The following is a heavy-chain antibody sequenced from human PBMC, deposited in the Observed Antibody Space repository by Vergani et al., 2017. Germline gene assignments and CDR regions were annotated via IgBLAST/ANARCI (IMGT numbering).Heavy chain of an antibody. D-gene: IGHD6-19*01. CDR1: GFTFSSYG. Sequence: QVQLVESGGGVVQPGGSLRLSCAASGFTFSSYGMHWVRQAPGKGLEWVAFIRYDGSNKYYADSVKGRFTISRDNSKNTLYLQMNSLRAEDTAVYYCAKDGPSSGWYLRKDYYYYGMDFWGQGTTVTVSS. V-gene: IGHV3-30*02. CDR2: IRYDGSNK. J-gene: IGHJ6*02. CDR3: AKDGPSSGWYLRKDYYYYGMDF.